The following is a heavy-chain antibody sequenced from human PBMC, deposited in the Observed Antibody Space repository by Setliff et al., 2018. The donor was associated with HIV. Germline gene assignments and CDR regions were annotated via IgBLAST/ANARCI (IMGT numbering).Heavy chain of an antibody. D-gene: IGHD3-22*01. V-gene: IGHV3-23*01. CDR2: ISGSAGST. CDR1: GFTFSSYA. Sequence: GGSLRLSCAASGFTFSSYAMSWARQAPGKGLDWVSVISGSAGSTYYADSVKGRFTISRDNSKSTLYLQMNSLRAEDTAVYYCAKAARDYYDSSGYYIGIDYWGRGTLVTVSS. CDR3: AKAARDYYDSSGYYIGIDY. J-gene: IGHJ4*02.